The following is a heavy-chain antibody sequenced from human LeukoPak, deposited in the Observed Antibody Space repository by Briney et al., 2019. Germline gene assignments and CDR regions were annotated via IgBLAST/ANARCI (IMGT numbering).Heavy chain of an antibody. J-gene: IGHJ6*03. Sequence: ASVKVSCKASGGTFNSYAISWVRQAPGQGLEWMGGIMPLFGTANYAQEFQGRVTFTTDESASTAYMEVSSLRSEDTAVYYCASGSLGDGYGVGDYYQYMDVWGKGTTGTVSS. V-gene: IGHV1-69*05. CDR3: ASGSLGDGYGVGDYYQYMDV. CDR1: GGTFNSYA. D-gene: IGHD5-24*01. CDR2: IMPLFGTA.